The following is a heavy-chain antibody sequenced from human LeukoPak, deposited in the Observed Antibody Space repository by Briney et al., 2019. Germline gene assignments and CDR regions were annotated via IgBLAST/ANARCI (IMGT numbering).Heavy chain of an antibody. Sequence: GGSLRLSCAASGFTFSSYYMSWIRQAPGKGLECVSYISSSDITIYYADSVKGRFTISRDNAKNSLYLQMNSLRAEDTAVYYCARVSGSGYLSPLDYWGQGTLVTVSS. V-gene: IGHV3-11*01. CDR2: ISSSDITI. J-gene: IGHJ4*02. D-gene: IGHD3-22*01. CDR1: GFTFSSYY. CDR3: ARVSGSGYLSPLDY.